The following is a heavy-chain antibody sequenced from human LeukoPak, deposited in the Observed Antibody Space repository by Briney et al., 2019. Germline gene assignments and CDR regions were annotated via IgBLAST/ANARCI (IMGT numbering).Heavy chain of an antibody. CDR3: VRDLLGNYFDY. D-gene: IGHD1-26*01. J-gene: IGHJ4*02. CDR2: IYYSGST. Sequence: SETLSLTCTVSGGSISSSSYYWGWIRQPPGKGLEWIGSIYYSGSTYYNPSLKSRVTISVDTSKNQFSLKLSSVTAADTAVYYCVRDLLGNYFDYWGQGALVTVSS. CDR1: GGSISSSSYY. V-gene: IGHV4-39*07.